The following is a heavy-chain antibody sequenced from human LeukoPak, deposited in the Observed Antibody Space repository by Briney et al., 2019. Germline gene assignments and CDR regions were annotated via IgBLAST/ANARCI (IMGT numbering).Heavy chain of an antibody. CDR3: AKVRDYCSSTSCYRAPFDY. J-gene: IGHJ4*02. Sequence: PGGSLRLSCAASGFTFSSYAMSWVRQAPGKGLEWVSAISGSGGSTYYADSVKGRFTISRDNSKNTLCLQMNSLRAEDTAVYYCAKVRDYCSSTSCYRAPFDYWGQGTLVTVSS. CDR2: ISGSGGST. D-gene: IGHD2-2*02. CDR1: GFTFSSYA. V-gene: IGHV3-23*01.